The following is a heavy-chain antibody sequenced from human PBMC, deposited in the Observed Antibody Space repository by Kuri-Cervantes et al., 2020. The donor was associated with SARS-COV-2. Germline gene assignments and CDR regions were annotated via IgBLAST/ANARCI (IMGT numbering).Heavy chain of an antibody. CDR3: AKDRQNYGFWSGLDY. D-gene: IGHD3-3*01. CDR2: ISFDGSNK. CDR1: GFNFRTYG. V-gene: IGHV3-30*18. J-gene: IGHJ4*02. Sequence: GESLKISCAASGFNFRTYGLHWVRQAPGKGLEWVALISFDGSNKYYADFVKGRFTISRDNSKNTLYLQMNSLRTEDTAVYYCAKDRQNYGFWSGLDYWGQGTLVTVSS.